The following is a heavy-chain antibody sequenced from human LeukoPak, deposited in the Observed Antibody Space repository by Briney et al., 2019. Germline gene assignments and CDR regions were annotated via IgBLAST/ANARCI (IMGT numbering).Heavy chain of an antibody. Sequence: PGGSLRLSRAASKFTFSDSYMGWMRQAPGKGLEWVSYISNSVTTMYYADTVKGRFTISRDNAKTSLYLQMNSQRAEDTAVYYCARARGSYAFDIWGQGTMVTVSS. V-gene: IGHV3-11*04. CDR2: ISNSVTTM. CDR1: KFTFSDSY. J-gene: IGHJ3*02. D-gene: IGHD3-10*01. CDR3: ARARGSYAFDI.